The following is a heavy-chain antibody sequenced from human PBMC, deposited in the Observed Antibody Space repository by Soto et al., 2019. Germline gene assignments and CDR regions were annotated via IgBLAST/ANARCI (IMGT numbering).Heavy chain of an antibody. CDR1: GYTFTSYY. CDR3: AREARDYYGMDV. V-gene: IGHV1-46*01. Sequence: QVQLVQSGAEVKKPGASVKVSCKASGYTFTSYYMHWVRQAPGQGLEWVGVINPSGGSKTYAQNFKGRVSMTWDTSTSTVYVDLSSLRSEDTAVYYCAREARDYYGMDVWGQGTTITVSS. CDR2: INPSGGSK. J-gene: IGHJ6*02.